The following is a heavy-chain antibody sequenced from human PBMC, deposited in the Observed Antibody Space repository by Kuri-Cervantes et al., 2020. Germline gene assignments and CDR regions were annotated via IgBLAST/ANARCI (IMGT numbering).Heavy chain of an antibody. J-gene: IGHJ5*02. D-gene: IGHD4-11*01. Sequence: SVKVSCKASGGTFSSSVLSWVRQAPGQGLEWMGGIIPIFGTANYAQKFQGRVTITADESTSTAYMELSSLRSEDTAVYYCARWVETVNWFDPWGQGTLVTVSS. CDR1: GGTFSSSV. V-gene: IGHV1-69*13. CDR3: ARWVETVNWFDP. CDR2: IIPIFGTA.